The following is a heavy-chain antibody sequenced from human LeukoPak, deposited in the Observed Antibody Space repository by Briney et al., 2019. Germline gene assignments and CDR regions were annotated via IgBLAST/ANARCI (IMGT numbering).Heavy chain of an antibody. CDR2: FDPEDGET. V-gene: IGHV1-24*01. D-gene: IGHD1-26*01. J-gene: IGHJ4*02. Sequence: ASVKVSCKVSGYTLTDLSMHWVRQAPGKGLEWMGGFDPEDGETVYAQKFQGRVTMTEDTSTDTAYMELISLRSEDTAEYYCATDLRGSYSSLGYWGQGTLVTVSS. CDR3: ATDLRGSYSSLGY. CDR1: GYTLTDLS.